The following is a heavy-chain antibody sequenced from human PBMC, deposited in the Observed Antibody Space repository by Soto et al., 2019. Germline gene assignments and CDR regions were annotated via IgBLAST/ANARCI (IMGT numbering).Heavy chain of an antibody. CDR3: ARDGSSRGWYDY. V-gene: IGHV6-1*01. Sequence: PSQTLSLTCAISGDRVSSDSAAWSWIRQSPLRGLEWLGRTYFRSEWYHDYAVSVKSRLIINADTSENQFSLHLNSVTPEDTAVYYCARDGSSRGWYDYWGRGSLGTVSS. CDR2: TYFRSEWYH. D-gene: IGHD6-19*01. CDR1: GDRVSSDSAA. J-gene: IGHJ4*02.